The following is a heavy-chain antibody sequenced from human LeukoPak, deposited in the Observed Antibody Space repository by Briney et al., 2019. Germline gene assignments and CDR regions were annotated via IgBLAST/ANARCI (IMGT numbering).Heavy chain of an antibody. CDR2: LQYDRTNV. D-gene: IGHD5-12*01. CDR3: AKGGGYEAQYYYYYLDV. V-gene: IGHV3-30*02. Sequence: PGGSLRLSCAASRFSFSSYGMHWVRQAPGKGLEWVAYLQYDRTNVQYADSVRGRFTISRDNSKNTLYLQMKSLRAEDTAVYYCAKGGGYEAQYYYYYLDVWGKGTTVTISS. CDR1: RFSFSSYG. J-gene: IGHJ6*03.